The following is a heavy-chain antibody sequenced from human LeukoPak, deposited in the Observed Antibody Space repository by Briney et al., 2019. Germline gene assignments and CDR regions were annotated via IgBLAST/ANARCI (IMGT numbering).Heavy chain of an antibody. J-gene: IGHJ4*02. CDR2: IYPGDSDT. Sequence: GESLKTSCKGSGYSFTSYWIGWVRQMPGKGLEWMGIIYPGDSDTRYNPSFQGQVTISADKSISTAYLQWSSLKASDTAMYYCARQFGSGYSSSTDDYWGQGTLVTVSS. D-gene: IGHD6-13*01. CDR1: GYSFTSYW. CDR3: ARQFGSGYSSSTDDY. V-gene: IGHV5-51*01.